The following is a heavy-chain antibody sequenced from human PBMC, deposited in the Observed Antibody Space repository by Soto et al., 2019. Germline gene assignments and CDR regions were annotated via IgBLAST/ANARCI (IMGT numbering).Heavy chain of an antibody. V-gene: IGHV3-43*01. CDR2: ISWDGGST. Sequence: EVQLVESGGVVVQPGGSLRLSCAASGFNFDDYTMHWGRQAPGKGLGWVSLISWDGGSTYHADSVKGRFTISRDNSKNSLYLQINSLRTEDTALYYCAKDITGSGWYSLDYWGQGTLVTVSS. CDR3: AKDITGSGWYSLDY. D-gene: IGHD6-19*01. CDR1: GFNFDDYT. J-gene: IGHJ4*02.